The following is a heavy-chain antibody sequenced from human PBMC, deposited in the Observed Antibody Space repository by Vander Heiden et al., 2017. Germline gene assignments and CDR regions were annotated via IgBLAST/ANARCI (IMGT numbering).Heavy chain of an antibody. Sequence: QVQLVESGGGVVQPGRSLRLSCAASGFTFSSYGMHWVRQAPGKGLEWVAVIWYDGSNKYYADSVKGRFTISRDNSKNTLYLKMNSLRAEETAVYYCARDTVDSSGWYSYFQHWGQGTLVTVSS. V-gene: IGHV3-33*01. CDR2: IWYDGSNK. CDR1: GFTFSSYG. CDR3: ARDTVDSSGWYSYFQH. D-gene: IGHD6-19*01. J-gene: IGHJ1*01.